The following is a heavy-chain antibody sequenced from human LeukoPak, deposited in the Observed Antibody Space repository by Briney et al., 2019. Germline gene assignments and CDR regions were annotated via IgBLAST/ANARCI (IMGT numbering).Heavy chain of an antibody. CDR1: GLTFSSYS. J-gene: IGHJ6*03. CDR2: ISNNGGST. Sequence: GGSLRLSCAASGLTFSSYSMNWARQAPGKGLEYVSAISNNGGSTFYANSVKGRFTISRDNSKNTLYLQMNSLRAEDTAVYSCARGDYGDYWNYYYMDVWGKGTTVTVSS. V-gene: IGHV3-64*01. D-gene: IGHD4-17*01. CDR3: ARGDYGDYWNYYYMDV.